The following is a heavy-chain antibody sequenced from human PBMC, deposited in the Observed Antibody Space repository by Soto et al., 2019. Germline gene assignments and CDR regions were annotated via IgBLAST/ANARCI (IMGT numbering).Heavy chain of an antibody. D-gene: IGHD3-3*01. Sequence: GGSLRLSCAASGFTFSNYWMSWVRQAPGKGLEWVANIKQDGNEKYFVDSVKGRFTISRDNAKNSLYLQMNSLRDEDTAVYYCVRDRRRTGVAKWGRRGIMDVWGKGTTVTVST. J-gene: IGHJ6*04. CDR3: VRDRRRTGVAKWGRRGIMDV. CDR2: IKQDGNEK. CDR1: GFTFSNYW. V-gene: IGHV3-7*01.